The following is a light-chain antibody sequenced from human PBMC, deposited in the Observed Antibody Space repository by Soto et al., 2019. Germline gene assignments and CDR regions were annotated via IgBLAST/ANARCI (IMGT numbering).Light chain of an antibody. CDR2: EVS. CDR1: SSDVGSYNY. Sequence: QSALTQPPSASGSPGQSVTISCTGTSSDVGSYNYVSWYQQHPGKAPKLMIYEVSKRPSGVPDRFSGSKSGNTASLTVSGLQAEDEADYYCSSSAGSNTHVFGTGTKLTVL. V-gene: IGLV2-8*01. J-gene: IGLJ1*01. CDR3: SSSAGSNTHV.